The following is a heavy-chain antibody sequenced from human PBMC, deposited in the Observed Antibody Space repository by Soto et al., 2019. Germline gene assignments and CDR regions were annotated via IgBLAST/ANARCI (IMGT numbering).Heavy chain of an antibody. V-gene: IGHV3-33*01. CDR1: GFTFSHYG. CDR3: VRGGKTAGAFDI. J-gene: IGHJ3*02. Sequence: QLVESGGGVVQPGRSLRLSCAASGFTFSHYGMHWVRQAPGKGLEWVAVIWDDANKRYYPDSVRGRFTISRDNSENTWYWQMNSLTGEDTAVYYCVRGGKTAGAFDIWGQGTMVTVSS. CDR2: IWDDANKR. D-gene: IGHD3-16*01.